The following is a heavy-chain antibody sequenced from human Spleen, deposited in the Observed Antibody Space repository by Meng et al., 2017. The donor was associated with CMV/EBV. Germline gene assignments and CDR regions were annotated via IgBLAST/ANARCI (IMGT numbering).Heavy chain of an antibody. V-gene: IGHV4-30-4*01. CDR1: GGSMSSGDYF. Sequence: GQGQEAGPGLGKPSQTLSLTCTVSGGSMSSGDYFWNWIRQPPGKGLEWIGYIYYSGSTYYNPSLKSRVTISVDTSKNQFSLKLSSVTAADTAVYYCARPRAGQTGWFDPWGQGTLVTVSS. CDR3: ARPRAGQTGWFDP. CDR2: IYYSGST. D-gene: IGHD3-10*01. J-gene: IGHJ5*02.